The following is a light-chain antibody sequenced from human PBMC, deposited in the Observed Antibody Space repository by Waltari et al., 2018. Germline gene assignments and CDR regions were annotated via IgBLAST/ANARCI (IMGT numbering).Light chain of an antibody. CDR2: GNN. V-gene: IGLV1-47*01. CDR3: PAWDDSLYWV. Sequence: QSVLTQPPSASGTPGQRVTISCSGSSPNIGINYVYWYQQLPGTAPKLLIYGNNQRPSGVPDRFSGSQSGTSASLAISGLRSEDEADYYCPAWDDSLYWVFGGGTKLTVL. CDR1: SPNIGINY. J-gene: IGLJ3*02.